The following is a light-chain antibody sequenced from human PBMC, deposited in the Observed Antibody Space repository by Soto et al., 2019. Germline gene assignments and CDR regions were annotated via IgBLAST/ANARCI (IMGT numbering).Light chain of an antibody. J-gene: IGLJ1*01. CDR3: SLYTSENAYV. CDR1: SXDFVSYNR. Sequence: QSVLTQPPSVSGSPGQSVTISCTGTSXDFVSYNRVSWYQQPPGTAPKLMIYEVSKRPSGVPDRFSGSKSGNTASLTISGPQAADEADYYCSLYTSENAYVFGTGTKVTVL. CDR2: EVS. V-gene: IGLV2-18*01.